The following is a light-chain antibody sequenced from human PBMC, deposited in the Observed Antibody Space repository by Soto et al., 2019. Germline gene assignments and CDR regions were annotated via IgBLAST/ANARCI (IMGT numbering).Light chain of an antibody. J-gene: IGLJ2*01. CDR3: CSYAGSRTHVL. Sequence: QSALTQPASVSGSPGQSITISCIGTSSDVGGYNLVSWYQQHPGKAPKVLIYEVSERPSGVSNRFSGSKSGNTASLTISGIQAEDEAEYYCCSYAGSRTHVLFGGGTKLTVL. CDR2: EVS. V-gene: IGLV2-23*02. CDR1: SSDVGGYNL.